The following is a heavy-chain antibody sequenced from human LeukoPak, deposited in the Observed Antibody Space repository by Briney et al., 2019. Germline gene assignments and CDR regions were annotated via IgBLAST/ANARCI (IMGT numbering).Heavy chain of an antibody. CDR2: MNPNSGNT. J-gene: IGHJ4*02. CDR1: GYTFTSYD. CDR3: ARVPYYDSGGYYYEPFDY. D-gene: IGHD3-22*01. Sequence: ASVKVSCKASGYTFTSYDINWVRQATGQGLEWMGWMNPNSGNTGYAQKFQGRVTMTRNTSISTAYMELSSLRSEDTAAYYCARVPYYDSGGYYYEPFDYWGQGTLVTVSS. V-gene: IGHV1-8*01.